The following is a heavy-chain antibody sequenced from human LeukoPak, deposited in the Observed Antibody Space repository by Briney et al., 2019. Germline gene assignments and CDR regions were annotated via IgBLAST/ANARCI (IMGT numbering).Heavy chain of an antibody. J-gene: IGHJ5*02. CDR2: ISAYNGNT. CDR3: ARVGVVVAATGWFDP. CDR1: GYTFTSYG. Sequence: ASVKVSCKASGYTFTSYGISWVRQAPGQGLEWMGWISAYNGNTNYAQKLQGRVTMTRDTSISTAYMELSRLRSDDTAVYYCARVGVVVAATGWFDPWGQGTLVTVSS. D-gene: IGHD2-15*01. V-gene: IGHV1-18*01.